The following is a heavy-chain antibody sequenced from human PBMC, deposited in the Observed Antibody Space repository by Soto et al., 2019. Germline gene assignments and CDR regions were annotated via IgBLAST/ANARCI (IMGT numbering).Heavy chain of an antibody. J-gene: IGHJ5*02. V-gene: IGHV4-4*07. Sequence: PSETLSLTCTVSGAAINSYYWTWIRQPAGKGLEWIGRIYSSGSTKYNPSLQSRVTMSLDTSKNQFSLRLTSVTAADTAVYYCARGQRFSHWFDPWGQGSLVTVSS. CDR3: ARGQRFSHWFDP. D-gene: IGHD3-3*01. CDR2: IYSSGST. CDR1: GAAINSYY.